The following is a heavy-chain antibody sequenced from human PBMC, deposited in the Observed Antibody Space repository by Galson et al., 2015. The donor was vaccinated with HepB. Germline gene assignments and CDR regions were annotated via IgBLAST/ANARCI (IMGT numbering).Heavy chain of an antibody. Sequence: SVKVSCTASGYTFTSHDINWVRQAPGQGLEWMVWMNPRSGNKGYAREFKGRVTVTRNTSISTAYMELSSLSSDDTAVYYCAGGGGYYDDSGYHIDAFDIWGQGRMLIFSS. CDR3: AGGGGYYDDSGYHIDAFDI. D-gene: IGHD3-22*01. CDR2: MNPRSGNK. J-gene: IGHJ3*02. CDR1: GYTFTSHD. V-gene: IGHV1-8*01.